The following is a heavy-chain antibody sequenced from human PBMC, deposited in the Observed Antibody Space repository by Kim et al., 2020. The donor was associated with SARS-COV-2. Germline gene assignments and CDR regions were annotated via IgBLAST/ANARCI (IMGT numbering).Heavy chain of an antibody. Sequence: SETLSLTCAVYGGSFSGYYWSWIRQPPGKGLEWIGEINHSGSTNYNPSLKSRVTISVDTSKNQFSLKLSSVTAADTAVYYCARGRGYSYSMRADWFDPWGQGTLVTVSS. J-gene: IGHJ5*02. D-gene: IGHD5-18*01. CDR1: GGSFSGYY. CDR3: ARGRGYSYSMRADWFDP. V-gene: IGHV4-34*01. CDR2: INHSGST.